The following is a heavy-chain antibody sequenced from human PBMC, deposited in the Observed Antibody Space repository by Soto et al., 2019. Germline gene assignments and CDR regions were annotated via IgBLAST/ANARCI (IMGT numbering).Heavy chain of an antibody. CDR1: GFALSHYG. CDR3: ARQVFGSYFDF. CDR2: ISNDGRDK. J-gene: IGHJ4*01. D-gene: IGHD3-3*01. V-gene: IGHV3-30*03. Sequence: QIQLVESGGGVVQPGTSLRLSCTVSGFALSHYGIHWVRQAPGEGLQWVAVISNDGRDKQYAESVKGRITVSRDNAKGTVYLQINSLRTEDTAVYSCARQVFGSYFDFWGHGTLVTVSS.